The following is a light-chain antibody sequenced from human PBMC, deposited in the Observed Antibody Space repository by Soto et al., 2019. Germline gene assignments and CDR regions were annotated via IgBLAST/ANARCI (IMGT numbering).Light chain of an antibody. V-gene: IGKV3-15*01. Sequence: EILMTQSPATLSVSPGERATLSCRASQSVSSDLAWYQQKPGQPPRLLIYAASARATGIPARFSGSGSGTDFSLTISRLEPEDSAFYYCQQYGSSATFGGGTNVDI. CDR3: QQYGSSAT. J-gene: IGKJ4*01. CDR2: AAS. CDR1: QSVSSD.